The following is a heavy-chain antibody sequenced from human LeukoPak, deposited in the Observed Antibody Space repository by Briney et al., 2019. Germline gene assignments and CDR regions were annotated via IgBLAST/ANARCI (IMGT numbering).Heavy chain of an antibody. D-gene: IGHD1-26*01. Sequence: SETLSLTCTVSGGSISSYYWSWIRQPPGKGLEWIGYIYYSGSTNYNPSLKSRVIISVDTSKNQLSLRLSSVTAADTAVYYCARQYSGSYGFDYWGQGTLVTVSS. CDR2: IYYSGST. J-gene: IGHJ4*02. CDR1: GGSISSYY. CDR3: ARQYSGSYGFDY. V-gene: IGHV4-59*01.